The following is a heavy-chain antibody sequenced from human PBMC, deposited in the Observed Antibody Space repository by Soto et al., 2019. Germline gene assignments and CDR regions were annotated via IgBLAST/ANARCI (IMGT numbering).Heavy chain of an antibody. CDR2: ISAYNGNT. D-gene: IGHD3-22*01. CDR1: GYTFTSYG. J-gene: IGHJ3*02. Sequence: QVQLVQSGAEVKKPGDSLKVSCKASGYTFTSYGISWVRQAPGQGIEWMGWISAYNGNTNYAQKLQGRVTMSTDTATSTAYMELRSLRSDDTAVYYCATDYYDSSGLAAFDIWGQGTMVTVSS. V-gene: IGHV1-18*01. CDR3: ATDYYDSSGLAAFDI.